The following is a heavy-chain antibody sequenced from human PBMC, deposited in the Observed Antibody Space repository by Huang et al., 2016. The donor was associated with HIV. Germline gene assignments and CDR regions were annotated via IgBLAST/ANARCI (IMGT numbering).Heavy chain of an antibody. D-gene: IGHD6-19*01. CDR2: IHWNNDK. V-gene: IGHV2-5*01. CDR3: ARRAASGWQQEYFHL. Sequence: QITLKESGPTLVKPTQTLTLTCTFSGFSLSTSGVGGGWIRQPPGKALAWLALIHWNNDKHYNSSLKSRLTITKDTSKNQVVLTMANVDPLDTATYYCARRAASGWQQEYFHLWGQGTLVTVSS. J-gene: IGHJ1*01. CDR1: GFSLSTSGVG.